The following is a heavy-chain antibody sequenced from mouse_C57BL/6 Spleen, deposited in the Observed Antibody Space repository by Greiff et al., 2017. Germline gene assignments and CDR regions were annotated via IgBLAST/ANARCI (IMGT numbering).Heavy chain of an antibody. D-gene: IGHD1-1*01. CDR2: INPNNGGT. CDR1: GYTFTDYY. CDR3: ARSGTTVVSYLDY. Sequence: EVQLQQSGPELVKPGASVKISCKASGYTFTDYYMNWVKQSHGKSLEWIGDINPNNGGTSYNQKFKGKATLTVDKSSSTAYMERRLLTSEDSAVYYCARSGTTVVSYLDYWGQGTSLTVSS. J-gene: IGHJ2*02. V-gene: IGHV1-26*01.